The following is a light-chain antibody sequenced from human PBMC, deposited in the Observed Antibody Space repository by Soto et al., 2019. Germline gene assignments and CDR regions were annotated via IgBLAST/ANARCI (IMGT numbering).Light chain of an antibody. J-gene: IGKJ4*01. V-gene: IGKV1-39*01. CDR1: MRISNY. CDR2: GAS. CDR3: QQSHSTPLT. Sequence: DIQVIQSPSSLSASVGDRVTITCRAKMRISNYLNGYQQKPGKAPKLLISGASTLQGGVPSRFSGSGSGADFTLTISSLQPDDSATYYCQQSHSTPLTFGGGTKLEIK.